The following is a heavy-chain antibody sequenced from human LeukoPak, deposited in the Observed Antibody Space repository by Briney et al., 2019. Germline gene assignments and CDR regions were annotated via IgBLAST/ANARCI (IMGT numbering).Heavy chain of an antibody. D-gene: IGHD3-3*01. V-gene: IGHV3-48*01. CDR1: GFTFTTYS. J-gene: IGHJ4*02. Sequence: HPGGSLRLSCAASGFTFTTYSMSWVRQAPGKGLEWVSYISSASSTIYYADSVKGRFTVSRDNAKDSLYLQMNSLRAEDTAVYYCARVTYDFWSGHRAFDYWGQGTLVTVSS. CDR2: ISSASSTI. CDR3: ARVTYDFWSGHRAFDY.